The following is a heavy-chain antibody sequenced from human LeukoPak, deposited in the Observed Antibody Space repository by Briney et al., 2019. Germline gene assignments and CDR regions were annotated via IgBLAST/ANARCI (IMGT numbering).Heavy chain of an antibody. CDR2: IYHSGST. CDR1: GGSISSSNW. D-gene: IGHD2-2*01. V-gene: IGHV4-4*02. Sequence: SGTLSLTCAVSGGSISSSNWWSWVRQPPGKGLEWIGEIYHSGSTNYNPSLKSRVTISVDTSKNQFSLKLSSVTAADTAVYYCARYRVVPAAQDFDYWGQGTLVTVSS. J-gene: IGHJ4*02. CDR3: ARYRVVPAAQDFDY.